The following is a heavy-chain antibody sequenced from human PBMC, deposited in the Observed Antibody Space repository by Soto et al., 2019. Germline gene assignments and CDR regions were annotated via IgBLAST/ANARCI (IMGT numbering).Heavy chain of an antibody. J-gene: IGHJ4*02. Sequence: SVKVSCKASGGTFSSYAISWVRQAPGQGLEWMGGIIPIFGTANYAQKFQGRVTITADESTSTAYMELSSLRSEDTAVYYCARLYYYGSGSYHRPANWGQGTLVTVSS. D-gene: IGHD3-10*01. CDR3: ARLYYYGSGSYHRPAN. V-gene: IGHV1-69*13. CDR1: GGTFSSYA. CDR2: IIPIFGTA.